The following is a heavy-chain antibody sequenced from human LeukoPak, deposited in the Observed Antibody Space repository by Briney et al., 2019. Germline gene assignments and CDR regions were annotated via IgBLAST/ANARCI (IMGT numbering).Heavy chain of an antibody. CDR1: GFTFSSYG. J-gene: IGHJ4*02. CDR2: IKQDGSEK. Sequence: GGSLRLSCAASGFTFSSYGMSWVRQAPGKGLEWVANIKQDGSEKYYVDSVKGRFTISRDNAKNSLYLQMNSLRAEDTAVYYCARSEDFAVVPAAMVLRGGWYWLYWGQGNLVTVSS. D-gene: IGHD2-2*01. CDR3: ARSEDFAVVPAAMVLRGGWYWLY. V-gene: IGHV3-7*01.